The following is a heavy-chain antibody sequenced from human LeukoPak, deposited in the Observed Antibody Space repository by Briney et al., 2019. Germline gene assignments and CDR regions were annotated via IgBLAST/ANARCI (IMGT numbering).Heavy chain of an antibody. CDR2: IYYSGST. CDR3: ARSSESYFGP. D-gene: IGHD1-26*01. J-gene: IGHJ5*02. CDR1: GGSISSYY. V-gene: IGHV4-59*01. Sequence: SETLSLTCTVSGGSISSYYWSWIRQPPGRGLEWIGEIYYSGSTKYNPSLNSRVTISVDTSKNQFSLWLYSVTSADTAVYYCARSSESYFGPWGQGTLVTVSS.